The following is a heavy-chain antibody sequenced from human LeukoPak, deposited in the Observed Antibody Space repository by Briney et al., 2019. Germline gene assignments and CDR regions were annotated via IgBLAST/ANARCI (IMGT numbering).Heavy chain of an antibody. V-gene: IGHV3-23*01. Sequence: PGGSLRLSCAASGFTFSSYAMSWVRKAPGKGLEWVSAISGSGGSTYYADSVKGRFTISRDNSKNTLYLQMNSLRAEDTAVYYCAREERAITAYGRGAFDYWGQGTLVTVSS. CDR2: ISGSGGST. D-gene: IGHD6-13*01. CDR3: AREERAITAYGRGAFDY. J-gene: IGHJ4*02. CDR1: GFTFSSYA.